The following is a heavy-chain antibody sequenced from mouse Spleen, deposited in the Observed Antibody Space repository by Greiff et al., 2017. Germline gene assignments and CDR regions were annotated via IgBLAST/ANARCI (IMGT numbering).Heavy chain of an antibody. CDR2: INPNNGGT. J-gene: IGHJ3*01. CDR3: ARRGGLRPDWFAY. CDR1: GYTFTDYN. V-gene: IGHV1-18*01. Sequence: EVHLVESGPELVKPGASVKIPCKASGYTFTDYNMDWVKQSHGKSLEWIGDINPNNGGTIYNQKFKGKATLTVDKSSSTAYMELRSLTSEDTAVYYCARRGGLRPDWFAYWGQGTLVTVSA. D-gene: IGHD2-4*01.